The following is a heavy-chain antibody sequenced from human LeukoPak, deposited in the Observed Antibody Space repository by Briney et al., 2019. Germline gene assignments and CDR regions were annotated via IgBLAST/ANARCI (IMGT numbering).Heavy chain of an antibody. CDR2: ITGSGGNT. V-gene: IGHV3-23*01. J-gene: IGHJ4*02. CDR1: GFTFSNYA. CDR3: AKWGDYDVLTGYYVSDY. Sequence: GGSLRLSCAASGFTFSNYAMSWVRQAPGKGLEWVSAITGSGGNTYYADSVKGRFTISRDNSKNTVFLQMNSLRAEDTAVYYCAKWGDYDVLTGYYVSDYWGQGTLVTVSS. D-gene: IGHD3-9*01.